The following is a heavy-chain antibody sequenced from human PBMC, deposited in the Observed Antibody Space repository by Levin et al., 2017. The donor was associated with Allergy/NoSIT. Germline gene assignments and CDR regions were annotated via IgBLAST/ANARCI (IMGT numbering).Heavy chain of an antibody. CDR2: ISGSGGST. CDR3: ATRQWLVRSPSLRDYYYYYGMDV. D-gene: IGHD6-19*01. CDR1: GFTFSSYA. J-gene: IGHJ6*02. Sequence: GGSLRLSCAASGFTFSSYAMSWVRQAPGKGLEWVSAISGSGGSTYYADSVKGRFTISRDNSKNTLYLQMNSLRAEDTAVYYCATRQWLVRSPSLRDYYYYYGMDVWGQGTTVTVSS. V-gene: IGHV3-23*01.